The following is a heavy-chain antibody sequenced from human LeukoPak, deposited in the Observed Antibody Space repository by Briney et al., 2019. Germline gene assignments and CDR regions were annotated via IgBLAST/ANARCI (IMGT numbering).Heavy chain of an antibody. Sequence: SETLSLTCAVYGGSFSGYYWSWIRQPPGKGLEWIGEIIDSGSTKYNSSLKSRVTISVDTSKNQFSLNLSSVTAADTAVYYCARGLASGYPPIPFDYWGQGTLVTVSS. J-gene: IGHJ4*02. V-gene: IGHV4-34*12. D-gene: IGHD3-3*01. CDR2: IIDSGST. CDR3: ARGLASGYPPIPFDY. CDR1: GGSFSGYY.